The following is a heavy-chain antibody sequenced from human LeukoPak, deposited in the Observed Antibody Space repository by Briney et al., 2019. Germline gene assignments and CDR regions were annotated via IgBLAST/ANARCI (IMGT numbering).Heavy chain of an antibody. V-gene: IGHV3-30*02. CDR2: IRYDGSNK. D-gene: IGHD3-9*01. CDR3: AKDWVWFFDY. Sequence: GGSLRLSCAASGFTFSSYSMHWVRQAPGKGLEWVAFIRYDGSNKYYADSVKGRFTISRDNSKNTLYLQMNSLRAEDTAVYYCAKDWVWFFDYWGQGTLVTVSS. CDR1: GFTFSSYS. J-gene: IGHJ4*02.